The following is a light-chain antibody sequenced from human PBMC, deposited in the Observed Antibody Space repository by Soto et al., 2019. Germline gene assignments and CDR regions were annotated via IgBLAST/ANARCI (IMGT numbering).Light chain of an antibody. CDR1: QSVSSSY. V-gene: IGKV3-20*01. CDR3: XQYGSSRLT. Sequence: EIVLTQSPGTLSLSPGERATLSCRASQSVSSSYLAWYQQKPGQAPRLLIYGASSRATGIPDRFSGSGSGTXXXLXXXXLEPXDFAXXXXXQYGSSRLTFGGGTKVEIK. J-gene: IGKJ4*01. CDR2: GAS.